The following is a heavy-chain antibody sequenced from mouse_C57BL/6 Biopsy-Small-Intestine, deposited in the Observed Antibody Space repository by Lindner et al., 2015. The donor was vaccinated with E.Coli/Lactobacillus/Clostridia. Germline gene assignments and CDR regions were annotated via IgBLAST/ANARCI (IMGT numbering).Heavy chain of an antibody. Sequence: SVKVSCKASGGTFSRYAISWVRQAPGQGLEWMGRIIPILGIPDYAQKFQGRVTITADKSTSTAYMELSGLRSEDTAVYYCARFDGGNSDYRGQGTLVTVSS. V-gene: IGHV1-81*01. CDR3: ARFDGGNSDY. CDR2: IIPILGIP. CDR1: GGTFSRYA. D-gene: IGHD1-1*01. J-gene: IGHJ4*01.